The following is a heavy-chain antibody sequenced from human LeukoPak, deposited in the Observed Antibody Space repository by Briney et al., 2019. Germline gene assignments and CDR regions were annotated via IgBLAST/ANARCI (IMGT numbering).Heavy chain of an antibody. CDR1: GGSFSGYY. CDR2: INHGGST. Sequence: SETLSLTCVVYGGSFSGYYWSWIRQPPGKGLEWIGEINHGGSTNYNPSLTSRVNISVNTSKTQFSLKLSSVTAADTAVYYCARRGTLLGYSGYDFPMRVRGGGYSDYWGQGTLVTVSS. V-gene: IGHV4-34*01. D-gene: IGHD5-12*01. J-gene: IGHJ4*02. CDR3: ARRGTLLGYSGYDFPMRVRGGGYSDY.